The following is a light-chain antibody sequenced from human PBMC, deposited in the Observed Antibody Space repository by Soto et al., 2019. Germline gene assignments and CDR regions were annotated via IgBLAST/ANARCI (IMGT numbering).Light chain of an antibody. CDR1: SSDVGSYNL. CDR2: EGS. J-gene: IGLJ2*01. Sequence: QSVLTQPDSVSGSPGQSITISCTGTSSDVGSYNLVSWYQQHPGKAPKLMIYEGSKRSSGVSNRFSGSKSGNTASLTISGLQAEDEADYYCCSYAGSSTVVFGGGTKVTV. V-gene: IGLV2-23*01. CDR3: CSYAGSSTVV.